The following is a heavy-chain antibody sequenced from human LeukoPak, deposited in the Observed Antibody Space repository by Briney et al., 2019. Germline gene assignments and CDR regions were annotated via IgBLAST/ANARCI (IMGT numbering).Heavy chain of an antibody. V-gene: IGHV3-72*01. J-gene: IGHJ4*02. Sequence: GGSLRLSCVASGFSFSDHYMDWIRQAPGKGLEWVGRTRNKANGYTTEYAASVKGRFTISRDNSKNTLYLQMNSLRAEDTAVYYCAKSSSYSSSSYFDYWGQGTLVTVSS. CDR2: TRNKANGYTT. CDR1: GFSFSDHY. D-gene: IGHD6-13*01. CDR3: AKSSSYSSSSYFDY.